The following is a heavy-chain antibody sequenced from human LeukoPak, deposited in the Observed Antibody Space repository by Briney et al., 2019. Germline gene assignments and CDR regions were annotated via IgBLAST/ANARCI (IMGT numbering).Heavy chain of an antibody. D-gene: IGHD6-19*01. CDR2: IQDRGST. CDR1: GTSMSNSY. Sequence: ASDTLSLTCTVSGTSMSNSYWSWIRQPAGKGLEWIGHIQDRGSTIYNPSLGSRVTMSLDTPKNQFSLKLNSVTAADTAVYYCTRGQWLDVWDFWGQGTLVTVSS. CDR3: TRGQWLDVWDF. J-gene: IGHJ4*02. V-gene: IGHV4-4*07.